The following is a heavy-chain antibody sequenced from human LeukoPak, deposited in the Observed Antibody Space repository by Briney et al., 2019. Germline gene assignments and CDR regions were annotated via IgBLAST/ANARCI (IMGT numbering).Heavy chain of an antibody. V-gene: IGHV4-38-2*02. CDR1: GYSISSGYY. D-gene: IGHD3-22*01. CDR3: ARRRLDYDSSGYYYIAWDY. J-gene: IGHJ4*02. CDR2: IYHSGST. Sequence: SETLSLTCTVSGYSISSGYYWGWIRQPPGKGLEWIGSIYHSGSTYYNPSLKSRVTILVDTSKNQFSLKLSSVTAADTAVYYCARRRLDYDSSGYYYIAWDYWGQGTLVTVSS.